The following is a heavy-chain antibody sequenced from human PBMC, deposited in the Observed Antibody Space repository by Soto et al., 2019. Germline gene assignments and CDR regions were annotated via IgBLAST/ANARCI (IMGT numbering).Heavy chain of an antibody. J-gene: IGHJ5*02. V-gene: IGHV1-18*04. Sequence: ASVKVSCKASGYTFTGYCMNWVRQAPGQGLEWMGWISAYNGNTNYAQKLQGRVTMTTDTSTSTAYMELRSLRSDDTAVYYCARDDWDYGGGWFDPWGQGTLVTVSS. CDR2: ISAYNGNT. CDR3: ARDDWDYGGGWFDP. D-gene: IGHD1-7*01. CDR1: GYTFTGYC.